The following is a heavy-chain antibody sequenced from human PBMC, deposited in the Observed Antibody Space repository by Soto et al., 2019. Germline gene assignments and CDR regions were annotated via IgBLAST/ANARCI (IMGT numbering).Heavy chain of an antibody. V-gene: IGHV1-2*04. D-gene: IGHD3-9*01. Sequence: QVQLVQSGAEVKKPGASVKVSCKASGYTFTGYYLHWVRQAPGQGLEWMGWINPNSGGTNYVQKFQGWVTITRDTSIRTAYMQLSSLRSDDTAVYYCARDQGRFFDRLLVELDYWVQGTLFTLSS. CDR1: GYTFTGYY. J-gene: IGHJ4*02. CDR3: ARDQGRFFDRLLVELDY. CDR2: INPNSGGT.